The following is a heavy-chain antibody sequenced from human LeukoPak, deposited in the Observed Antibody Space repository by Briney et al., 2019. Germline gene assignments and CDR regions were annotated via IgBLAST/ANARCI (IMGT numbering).Heavy chain of an antibody. D-gene: IGHD3-10*01. V-gene: IGHV1-18*01. Sequence: ASVKVSFKASGYTFTSYGISWVRQAPGQGLEWMGWISAYNGNTNYVQKLQGRVTMTTDTSTSTAYMELRSLRSDDTAVYYCARVAYYGSGSYYNLNWFDPWGQGTLVTVSS. CDR2: ISAYNGNT. CDR1: GYTFTSYG. J-gene: IGHJ5*02. CDR3: ARVAYYGSGSYYNLNWFDP.